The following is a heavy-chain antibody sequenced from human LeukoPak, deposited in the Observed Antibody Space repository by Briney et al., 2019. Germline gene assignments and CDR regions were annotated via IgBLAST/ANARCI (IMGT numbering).Heavy chain of an antibody. CDR3: ARQYYDSSGYYPWYFDY. V-gene: IGHV4-39*01. CDR2: VYYSGST. Sequence: SETLSLTCTVCGGSFSSSTYYWGWIRQPPGKGLEWIGSVYYSGSTYYNQSLKSRVTICVDTSKNQFSLKLTSVTAADTAVYYCARQYYDSSGYYPWYFDYWGQGTLVTVSS. J-gene: IGHJ4*02. CDR1: GGSFSSSTYY. D-gene: IGHD3-22*01.